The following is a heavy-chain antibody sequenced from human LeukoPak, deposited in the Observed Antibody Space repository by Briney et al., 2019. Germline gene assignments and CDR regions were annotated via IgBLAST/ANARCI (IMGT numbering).Heavy chain of an antibody. CDR1: GFTFSSYG. CDR2: ISYDGSNK. D-gene: IGHD3-3*01. Sequence: PGRSLRLSCAASGFTFSSYGMHWVRQAPGKGLEWVAVISYDGSNKYYADSVKGRFTISRDNSKNTLYLQMNSLRAEDTAVYYCAKKKTYYDFWSGYFTGIKAPYTPYYFDYWGQGTLSPSPQ. V-gene: IGHV3-30*18. J-gene: IGHJ4*02. CDR3: AKKKTYYDFWSGYFTGIKAPYTPYYFDY.